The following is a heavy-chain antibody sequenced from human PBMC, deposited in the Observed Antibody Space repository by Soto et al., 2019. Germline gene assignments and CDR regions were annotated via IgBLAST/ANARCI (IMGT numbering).Heavy chain of an antibody. D-gene: IGHD3-10*01. V-gene: IGHV1-18*01. CDR3: ARESGSGSYRRGYSYGSHAYYFDY. Sequence: GASVKVSCKASGYTFTNYGISWVRQAPGQGLEWMGWISAYNGNTNYAQKLQGRVTMTTDTLTSTAYMELRSLRSDDTAVYYCARESGSGSYRRGYSYGSHAYYFDYWGQGTLVTVSS. J-gene: IGHJ4*02. CDR2: ISAYNGNT. CDR1: GYTFTNYG.